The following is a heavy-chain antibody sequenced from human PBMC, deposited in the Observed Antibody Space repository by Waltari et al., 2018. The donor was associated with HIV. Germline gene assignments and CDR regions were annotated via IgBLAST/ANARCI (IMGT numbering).Heavy chain of an antibody. V-gene: IGHV4-38-2*02. CDR1: ASSISRNYY. D-gene: IGHD3-22*01. J-gene: IGHJ3*02. CDR2: IYRSGTT. CDR3: ARDQDYYDSSGYTSYAFDI. Sequence: QVLLQESGPRLVKSSETLSLTCTVSASSISRNYYWGWIRQAPGKGLEWIGSIYRSGTTYDNPSFKTRVTISVNMSKNQYSLKLSSLTDADTAVYYCARDQDYYDSSGYTSYAFDIWGRGTMIIVSS.